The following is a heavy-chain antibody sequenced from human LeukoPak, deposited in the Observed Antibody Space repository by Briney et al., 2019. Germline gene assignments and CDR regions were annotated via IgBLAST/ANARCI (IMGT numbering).Heavy chain of an antibody. CDR3: AKPEPPYDSSGSPAY. D-gene: IGHD3-22*01. V-gene: IGHV3-33*06. CDR2: IWYDGSNK. CDR1: GFTFSSYG. Sequence: PGGSLRLSCAASGFTFSSYGMHWVRQAPGKGLEWVALIWYDGSNKYYADSVKGRFTVSRDNSKNTLYLQINSLRAEDTAVYYCAKPEPPYDSSGSPAYWGQGTLVTVSS. J-gene: IGHJ4*02.